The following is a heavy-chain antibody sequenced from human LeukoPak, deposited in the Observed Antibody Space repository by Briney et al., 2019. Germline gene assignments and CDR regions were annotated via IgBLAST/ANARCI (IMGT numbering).Heavy chain of an antibody. CDR1: GGSISSYY. CDR2: IYYSGST. J-gene: IGHJ6*02. V-gene: IGHV4-59*01. CDR3: ARVRAIAGYYGMDV. Sequence: SETLSLTCTVSGGSISSYYWSWIRQPPGKGLEWIGYIYYSGSTNYNPSLKSRVTISVDTSKNQFSLKLSSVTAADTVVYYCARVRAIAGYYGMDVWGQGTTVTVSS.